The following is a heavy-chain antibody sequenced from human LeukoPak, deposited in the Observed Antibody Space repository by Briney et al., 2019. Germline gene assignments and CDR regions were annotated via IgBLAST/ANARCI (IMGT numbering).Heavy chain of an antibody. Sequence: SETLSLTCTVSGYSISSGYYWGWIRQPPGKGLEWIGSIYHSGSTYYNPSLKSRVTISVDTSKNQFSLKLSSVTAADTAVYYCARDNLGATYAFDIWGQGTMVTVSS. D-gene: IGHD1-26*01. J-gene: IGHJ3*02. CDR3: ARDNLGATYAFDI. V-gene: IGHV4-38-2*02. CDR2: IYHSGST. CDR1: GYSISSGYY.